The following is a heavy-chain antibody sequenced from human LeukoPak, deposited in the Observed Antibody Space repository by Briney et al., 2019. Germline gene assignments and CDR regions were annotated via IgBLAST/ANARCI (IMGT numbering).Heavy chain of an antibody. CDR2: IRSDGSNK. V-gene: IGHV3-30*02. CDR3: AKKGYSNGWRDSYYFDC. CDR1: GFTFSNYA. D-gene: IGHD6-19*01. Sequence: GGSLRLSCGASGFTFSNYALSWVRQAPGKGLEWVALIRSDGSNKYYADSVKGRFTISRDNSKLYLQMNSLRAEDTAVYYCAKKGYSNGWRDSYYFDCWGQGTLVTVSS. J-gene: IGHJ4*02.